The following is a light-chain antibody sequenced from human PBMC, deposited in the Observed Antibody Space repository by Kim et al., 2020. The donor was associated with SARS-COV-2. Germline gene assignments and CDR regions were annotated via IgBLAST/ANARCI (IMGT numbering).Light chain of an antibody. V-gene: IGKV3-20*01. Sequence: EIVLTQSPGTLSLSPGERATLSCRASQSFRSSYLAWYQQRPGQAPRLLIYGASSRATGIPDRFRGSESGTDFTLTISRLEPEDFAVYYCQQYGSSPWTFGQGTKVDIK. CDR2: GAS. CDR3: QQYGSSPWT. CDR1: QSFRSSY. J-gene: IGKJ1*01.